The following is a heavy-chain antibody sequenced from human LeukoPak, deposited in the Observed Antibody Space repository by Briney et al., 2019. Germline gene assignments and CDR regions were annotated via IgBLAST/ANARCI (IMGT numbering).Heavy chain of an antibody. CDR3: ASHLDYNKPLC. CDR2: ISSRGSTT. CDR1: GFTFSSYE. Sequence: GGSLILSCAASGFTFSSYEMNWVRQAPGKGLEWVSYISSRGSTTYHADSVKGRFTISRDNAKNSLYLQMNSLRAEDTAAYYCASHLDYNKPLCWGQGTLVTVSS. J-gene: IGHJ4*02. D-gene: IGHD4-11*01. V-gene: IGHV3-48*03.